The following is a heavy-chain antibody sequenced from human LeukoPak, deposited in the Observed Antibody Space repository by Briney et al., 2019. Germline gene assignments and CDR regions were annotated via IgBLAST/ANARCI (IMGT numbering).Heavy chain of an antibody. V-gene: IGHV3-23*01. D-gene: IGHD3-10*01. CDR3: AKQSSVWFGELSVDY. Sequence: PGGSLRPSCAASGFTFSSYAMSWVRQAPGKGLEWVSAISGSGGSTYYADSVKGRFTISRDNSKNTLYLQMNSLRAEDTAVYYCAKQSSVWFGELSVDYWGQGTLVTVSS. CDR2: ISGSGGST. CDR1: GFTFSSYA. J-gene: IGHJ4*02.